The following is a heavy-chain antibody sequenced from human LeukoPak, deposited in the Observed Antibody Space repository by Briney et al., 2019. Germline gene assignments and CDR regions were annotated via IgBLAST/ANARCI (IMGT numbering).Heavy chain of an antibody. J-gene: IGHJ5*02. CDR2: IYYSGST. D-gene: IGHD1-26*01. CDR1: GGSISTYY. Sequence: PSETLSLTCTVSGGSISTYYWSWIRQPPGKGLEWIGYIYYSGSTNYNPSLKSRVTISVDTSKNQFSLKLSSVTAADTAVYYRSRSVGSSNWFDPWGQGTLVTVSS. V-gene: IGHV4-59*01. CDR3: SRSVGSSNWFDP.